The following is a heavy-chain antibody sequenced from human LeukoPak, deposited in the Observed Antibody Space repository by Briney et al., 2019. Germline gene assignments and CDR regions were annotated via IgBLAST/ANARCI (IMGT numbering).Heavy chain of an antibody. CDR3: AKQKSNAYYYDSSGAQYYFDY. Sequence: PGGSLRLSCAASGFTFDDYAMHWVRQAPGKGLEWVSLISGDGGSTYYADSVKGRFTISRDNSKNTLYLQMNSLRAEDTAVYYCAKQKSNAYYYDSSGAQYYFDYWGQGTLVTVSS. V-gene: IGHV3-43*02. D-gene: IGHD3-22*01. CDR2: ISGDGGST. J-gene: IGHJ4*02. CDR1: GFTFDDYA.